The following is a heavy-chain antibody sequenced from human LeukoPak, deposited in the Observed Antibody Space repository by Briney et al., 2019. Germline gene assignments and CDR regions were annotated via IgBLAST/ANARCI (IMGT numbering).Heavy chain of an antibody. V-gene: IGHV1-2*06. CDR1: GYTFTDYY. D-gene: IGHD5-12*01. CDR3: ARGMATMYFDD. Sequence: GASVKVSCKASGYTFTDYYMDWVRQAPGQGLEWMGRINLNSGGTKYAQKSQGRVTMTRDTSISTAYMELSRLRSDDTAVYYCARGMATMYFDDWGQGTLVTVSS. J-gene: IGHJ4*02. CDR2: INLNSGGT.